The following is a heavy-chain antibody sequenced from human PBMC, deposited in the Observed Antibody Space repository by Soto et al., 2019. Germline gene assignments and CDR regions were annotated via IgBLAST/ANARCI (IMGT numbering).Heavy chain of an antibody. CDR1: GDSISSRGYF. V-gene: IGHV4-39*01. CDR3: ARRDDSGTVLQFRNWFDP. CDR2: IFYSGST. Sequence: SETLSLTCTVSGDSISSRGYFWGWIRQPPGKGLEWIGSIFYSGSTYYNPSLKSRVTISVDTSKNQFSLKLTSVTAADTAVYYCARRDDSGTVLQFRNWFDPWGQGTLVTVSS. D-gene: IGHD1-7*01. J-gene: IGHJ5*02.